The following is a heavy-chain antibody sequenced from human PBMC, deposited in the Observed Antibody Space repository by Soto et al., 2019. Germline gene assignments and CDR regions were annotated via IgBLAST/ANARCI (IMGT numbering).Heavy chain of an antibody. CDR2: ISAYNGNT. V-gene: IGHV1-18*01. Sequence: QVQLVQSGAEVKKPGASVKVSCKASGYTFTSYGISWVRQAPGQGLEWMGWISAYNGNTNYAQKLQGRVTMTTDTSTSTAYMELRSLRSDDTAVYYCARDRQYYYDSSGSYCDYWGQGTLVTVSS. J-gene: IGHJ4*02. CDR1: GYTFTSYG. D-gene: IGHD3-22*01. CDR3: ARDRQYYYDSSGSYCDY.